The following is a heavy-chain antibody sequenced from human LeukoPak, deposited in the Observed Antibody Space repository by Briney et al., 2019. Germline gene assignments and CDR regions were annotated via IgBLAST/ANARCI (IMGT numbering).Heavy chain of an antibody. Sequence: ASVKVSCKASGYTFTSYGISWVRQAPGQGPEWMGWISAYNGNTNYAQKLQGRVTMTTDTSTSTAYMELRSLRSDDTAVYYCARDPGYCSSTSCYMTNWFDPWGQGTLVTVSS. CDR2: ISAYNGNT. D-gene: IGHD2-2*02. V-gene: IGHV1-18*01. CDR3: ARDPGYCSSTSCYMTNWFDP. CDR1: GYTFTSYG. J-gene: IGHJ5*02.